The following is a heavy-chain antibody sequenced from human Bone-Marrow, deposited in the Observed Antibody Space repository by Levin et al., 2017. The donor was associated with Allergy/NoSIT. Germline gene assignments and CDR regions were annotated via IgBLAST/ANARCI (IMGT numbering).Heavy chain of an antibody. CDR2: ISNSGSTK. CDR1: GFTFSDYY. J-gene: IGHJ3*01. V-gene: IGHV3-11*01. D-gene: IGHD2-2*01. Sequence: GGSLRLSCTASGFTFSDYYMNWIRQAPGKGLEWVSYISNSGSTKFYAESVQGRFIISRDNAKNSLDLQMTSLRVEDTAMYYWARSGLGYADAVDLLGQGTKVTVSS. CDR3: ARSGLGYADAVDL.